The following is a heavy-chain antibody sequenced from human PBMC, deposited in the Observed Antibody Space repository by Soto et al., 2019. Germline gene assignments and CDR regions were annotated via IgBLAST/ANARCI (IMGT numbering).Heavy chain of an antibody. V-gene: IGHV4-31*03. CDR2: IYYSGST. CDR3: ARGLRTMVRGVTPLYYYYYMDV. Sequence: SETLSLTCTVSGGSISSGGYYWSWISQHLGKGLEWIGYIYYSGSTYYNPSLKSRVTISVDTSKNQFSLKLSSVTAADTAVYYCARGLRTMVRGVTPLYYYYYMDVWGKGTTVTVSS. CDR1: GGSISSGGYY. J-gene: IGHJ6*03. D-gene: IGHD3-10*01.